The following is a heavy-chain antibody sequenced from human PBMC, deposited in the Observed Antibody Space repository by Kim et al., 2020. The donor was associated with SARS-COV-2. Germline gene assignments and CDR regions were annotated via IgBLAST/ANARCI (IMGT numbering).Heavy chain of an antibody. D-gene: IGHD3-3*01. Sequence: GGSLRLSCAASGFTFSNAWMSWVRQAPGKGLEWVGRIKSKTDGGTTDYAAPVKGRFTISRDDSKNTLYLQMNSLKTEDTAVYYCTTDTFRARGGVVIIKGGWGQGTLVTVSS. CDR3: TTDTFRARGGVVIIKGG. CDR2: IKSKTDGGTT. V-gene: IGHV3-15*01. CDR1: GFTFSNAW. J-gene: IGHJ4*02.